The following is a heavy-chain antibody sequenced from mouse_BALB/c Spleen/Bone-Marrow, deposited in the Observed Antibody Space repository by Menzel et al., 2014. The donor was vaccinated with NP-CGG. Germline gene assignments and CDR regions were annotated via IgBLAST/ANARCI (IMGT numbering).Heavy chain of an antibody. CDR1: GYTFTNYF. CDR2: INPCNDTP. J-gene: IGHJ1*01. Sequence: VQLVESGAELVKPGASVKLSCRVSGYTFTNYFVYWVKQRPGQGLEWIGEINPCNDTPNFNEKFKSKATLTVDKSSSTAYMQLSSLTSEDSAVYYCTRSGYYGYGWYFDVWGAGTTVTVSS. V-gene: IGHV1S81*02. CDR3: TRSGYYGYGWYFDV. D-gene: IGHD1-2*01.